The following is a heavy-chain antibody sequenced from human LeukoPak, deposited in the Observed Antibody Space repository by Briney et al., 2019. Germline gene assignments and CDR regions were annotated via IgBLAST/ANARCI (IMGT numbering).Heavy chain of an antibody. V-gene: IGHV3-30*02. J-gene: IGHJ4*02. CDR2: IGFDGTNK. D-gene: IGHD3-3*01. CDR3: AKDFDSWWRPGIDY. CDR1: GFTFSSYG. Sequence: GGSLRLSCEASGFTFSSYGMHWVRQAPGKGLEWVAFIGFDGTNKNYVDSVKGRFAISRDNSKKTLYLQMNSLRVEDTAVYYCAKDFDSWWRPGIDYWGQGSLVSVSS.